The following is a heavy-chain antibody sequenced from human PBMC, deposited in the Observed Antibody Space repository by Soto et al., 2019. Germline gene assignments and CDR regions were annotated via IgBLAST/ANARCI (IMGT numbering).Heavy chain of an antibody. V-gene: IGHV3-21*01. CDR2: ISSSSSYT. Sequence: GGSLRLSCAASGFTFSSYSMNWVRQAPGKGLEWVSSISSSSSYTYYADSVKGRFTISRDNVKNSLYLQMTVLRAEDTAVYYWAREPNSSGWSDRDAFDIWGQGTMVTVSS. CDR1: GFTFSSYS. CDR3: AREPNSSGWSDRDAFDI. D-gene: IGHD6-19*01. J-gene: IGHJ3*02.